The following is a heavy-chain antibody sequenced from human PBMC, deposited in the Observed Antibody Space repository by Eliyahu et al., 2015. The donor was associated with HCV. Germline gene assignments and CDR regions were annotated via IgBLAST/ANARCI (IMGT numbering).Heavy chain of an antibody. CDR2: IRSKAYGGTT. Sequence: EVQLVESGGGLVKPGRSLRXSCTASGXTFGDXAXXWFRQAXGKGLEWVGFIRSKAYGGTTEYAASVKGRFTISRDDSKSIAYLQMNSLKTEDTAVYYCTRDYGGNFDYWGQGTLVTVSS. CDR3: TRDYGGNFDY. D-gene: IGHD4-23*01. J-gene: IGHJ4*02. CDR1: GXTFGDXA. V-gene: IGHV3-49*05.